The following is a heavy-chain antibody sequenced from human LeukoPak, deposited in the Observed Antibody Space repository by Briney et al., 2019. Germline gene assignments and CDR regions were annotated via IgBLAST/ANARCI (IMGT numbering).Heavy chain of an antibody. CDR3: ARVAYPSLNYYYGMDV. D-gene: IGHD2-2*01. CDR2: ISYDGSNK. CDR1: GYTFSSYA. Sequence: GGSLRLSCAASGYTFSSYAMHWVHQAPGKGLEWVAVISYDGSNKYYADSVKGRFTFSRDNSKNTLYLQMNSLRAEDTAVYYCARVAYPSLNYYYGMDVWGQGTTVTVSS. J-gene: IGHJ6*02. V-gene: IGHV3-30-3*01.